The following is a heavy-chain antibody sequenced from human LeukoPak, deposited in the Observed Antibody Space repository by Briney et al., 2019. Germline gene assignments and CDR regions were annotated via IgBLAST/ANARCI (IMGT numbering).Heavy chain of an antibody. Sequence: SETLSLTCTVSGGSFTDYFWGWIRQPPGKGLEWIGSIYYNPSLKNRVSISLDTSKGQFSLNLDSVTAADTAVYFCTRDRAHGTQDYWGQGTLVTVS. D-gene: IGHD1-26*01. CDR1: GGSFTDYF. J-gene: IGHJ4*02. CDR3: TRDRAHGTQDY. V-gene: IGHV4-39*07. CDR2: SI.